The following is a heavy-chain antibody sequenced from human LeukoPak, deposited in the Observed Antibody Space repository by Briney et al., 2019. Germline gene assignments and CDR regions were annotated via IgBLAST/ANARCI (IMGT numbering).Heavy chain of an antibody. J-gene: IGHJ4*02. Sequence: PSETLSLTCSVSRGSLSRSSYYWGWIRQPPGKGLQWIGSIYYSGTTYYSPSLKSRVTISVDTSKNQFSLKLSSVTDADTAVYYCARSVDSSDYWGQGTLVTVSS. CDR1: RGSLSRSSYY. V-gene: IGHV4-39*01. CDR3: ARSVDSSDY. CDR2: IYYSGTT. D-gene: IGHD5-12*01.